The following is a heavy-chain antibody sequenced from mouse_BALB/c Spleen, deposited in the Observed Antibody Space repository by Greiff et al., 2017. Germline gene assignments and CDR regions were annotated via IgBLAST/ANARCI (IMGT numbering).Heavy chain of an antibody. J-gene: IGHJ1*01. V-gene: IGHV3-6*02. CDR2: ISYDGSN. CDR1: GYSITSGYY. Sequence: EVQLVESGPGLVKPSQSLSLTCSVTGYSITSGYYWNWIRQFPGNKLEWMGYISYDGSNNYNPSLKNRISITRDTSKNQFFLKLNSVTTEDTATYYCARVPLTGRYFDVWGAGTTVTVSS. D-gene: IGHD3-1*01. CDR3: ARVPLTGRYFDV.